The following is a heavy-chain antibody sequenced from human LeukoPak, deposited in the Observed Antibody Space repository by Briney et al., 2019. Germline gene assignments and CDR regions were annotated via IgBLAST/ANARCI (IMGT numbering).Heavy chain of an antibody. J-gene: IGHJ3*02. V-gene: IGHV4-4*07. CDR1: GGSISSYY. CDR2: IYTSGST. D-gene: IGHD1-26*01. CDR3: VRHQWVPVFDI. Sequence: SETLSLTCTVSGGSISSYYWSWIRQPAGKGLEWIGRIYTSGSTNYNPSLKSRVTMSVDTSKNQFSLKLSSVTAGDTAVYYCVRHQWVPVFDIWGQGTMVTVSS.